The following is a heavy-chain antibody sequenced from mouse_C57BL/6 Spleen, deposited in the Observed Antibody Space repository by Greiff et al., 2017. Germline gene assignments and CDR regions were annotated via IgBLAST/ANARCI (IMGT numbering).Heavy chain of an antibody. CDR1: GYTFTDYE. Sequence: QVQLQQSGAELVRPGASVTLSCKASGYTFTDYEMHWVKQPPVHALEWIGAIDPETGGTAYNQKFKGKGILTADKSSSTAYMELRGLTSEDSAVYYCTGGIYIFDYWGQGTTLTVSS. CDR2: IDPETGGT. CDR3: TGGIYIFDY. V-gene: IGHV1-15*01. D-gene: IGHD1-3*01. J-gene: IGHJ2*01.